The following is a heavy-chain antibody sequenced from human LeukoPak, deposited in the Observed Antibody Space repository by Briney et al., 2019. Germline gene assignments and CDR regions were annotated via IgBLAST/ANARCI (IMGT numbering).Heavy chain of an antibody. V-gene: IGHV3-74*01. Sequence: PGGSLRLSCAASGFTFSSYWMHWVRQAPGKGLVWVPRINSDGSSTSYADSVKGRFTISRDNAKNTLYLQMNSLRAEDTAVYYCARDVSGSGWSYNWFDPWGQGTLVTVSS. D-gene: IGHD6-19*01. J-gene: IGHJ5*02. CDR1: GFTFSSYW. CDR2: INSDGSST. CDR3: ARDVSGSGWSYNWFDP.